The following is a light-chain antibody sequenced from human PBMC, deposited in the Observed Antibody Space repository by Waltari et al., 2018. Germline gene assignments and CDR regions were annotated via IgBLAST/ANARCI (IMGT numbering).Light chain of an antibody. J-gene: IGKJ4*01. Sequence: DIQMTQSPSSVSASVGDRVTITCRASQGISNWLAWYQQKPGKAPKLLIYGASNLQSGVPSRFSGSGSVTDFTLTISNLQPEDFATYSCQQSNSFPLTFGGGTKVEIK. CDR3: QQSNSFPLT. CDR2: GAS. V-gene: IGKV1-12*01. CDR1: QGISNW.